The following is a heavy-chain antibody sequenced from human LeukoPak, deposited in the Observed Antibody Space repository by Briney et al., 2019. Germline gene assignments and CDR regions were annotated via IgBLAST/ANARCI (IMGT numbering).Heavy chain of an antibody. Sequence: GESLKISCKGSGYSFTSYWIGWVRQMPGKGLEWMGIIYPSDSDARYSPSFQGLVTISADKSISTAYLQWSSLKASDTAIYFCARVRATVPDAFDIWGQGTMVTVSS. D-gene: IGHD2-15*01. J-gene: IGHJ3*02. CDR2: IYPSDSDA. CDR3: ARVRATVPDAFDI. V-gene: IGHV5-51*01. CDR1: GYSFTSYW.